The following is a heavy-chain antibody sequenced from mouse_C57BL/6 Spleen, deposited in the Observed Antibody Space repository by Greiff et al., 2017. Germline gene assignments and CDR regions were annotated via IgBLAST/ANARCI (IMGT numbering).Heavy chain of an antibody. CDR2: IYPGSGST. Sequence: VQLQQPGAELVKPGASVKMSCKASGYTFTSYWITWVKQRPGQGLEWIGDIYPGSGSTNYNEKFKSKATLTVDTSSSTAYMQLSSPTSEDSAVYYCARSETAQATGYAMDYWGQGTSVTVSS. CDR3: ARSETAQATGYAMDY. J-gene: IGHJ4*01. CDR1: GYTFTSYW. V-gene: IGHV1-55*01. D-gene: IGHD3-2*02.